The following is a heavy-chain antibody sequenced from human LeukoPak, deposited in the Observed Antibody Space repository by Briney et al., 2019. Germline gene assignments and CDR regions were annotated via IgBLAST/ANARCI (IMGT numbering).Heavy chain of an antibody. V-gene: IGHV4-4*07. J-gene: IGHJ4*02. CDR3: ARGKVVAGTPGQNSWDY. D-gene: IGHD6-19*01. Sequence: SETLSLTCTVSGGSISTYYWNWIRQPAGKGLEWIGRIYTSGSTNYNPSLKSRVTMSVDTSKNQFSLKLSSVTAADTAVYYCARGKVVAGTPGQNSWDYWGQGTLVTVSS. CDR1: GGSISTYY. CDR2: IYTSGST.